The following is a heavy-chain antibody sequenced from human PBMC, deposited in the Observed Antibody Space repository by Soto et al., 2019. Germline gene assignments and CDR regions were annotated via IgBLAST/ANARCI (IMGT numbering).Heavy chain of an antibody. CDR2: IDPSDSYT. CDR3: ASIGQTEDYYGMDV. CDR1: GYSFTSYW. D-gene: IGHD1-26*01. V-gene: IGHV5-10-1*01. Sequence: SGESLKISCKGSGYSFTSYWISWVRQMPGKGLEWMGRIDPSDSYTNYSPSFQGHVTISADKSISTAYLQWSSLKASDTAMYYCASIGQTEDYYGMDVWGQGTTVTVSS. J-gene: IGHJ6*02.